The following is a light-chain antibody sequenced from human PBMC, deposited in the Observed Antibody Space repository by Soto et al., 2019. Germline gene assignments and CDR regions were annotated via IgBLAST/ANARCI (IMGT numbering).Light chain of an antibody. V-gene: IGKV3-15*01. J-gene: IGKJ1*01. CDR2: GAS. CDR1: QSVSNN. Sequence: IVMTQSPASLSVSPGEGATLSCRASQSVSNNLAWYQQKPGQAPRLLIYGASTRATGIPARFSGSGSGTDFTLTICSLQSEDFAVYYCQQHNNWPRGTLGQGTKVDIK. CDR3: QQHNNWPRGT.